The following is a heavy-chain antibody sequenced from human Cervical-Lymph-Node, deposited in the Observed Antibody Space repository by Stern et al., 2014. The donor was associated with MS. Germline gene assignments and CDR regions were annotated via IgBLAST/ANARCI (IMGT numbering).Heavy chain of an antibody. D-gene: IGHD2-15*01. J-gene: IGHJ4*02. V-gene: IGHV3-53*04. CDR2: VYSGGDT. CDR3: ASGGRGQPPPD. Sequence: EVQLVESGGGLVQPGGSLRLSCAASGFTVSGNYMSWVRQAPAKGLGWVSAVYSGGDTYYADSVKGRFIVSRHHPKNTLYLQMNSLRPEDTAVYYCASGGRGQPPPDWGQGTLVTVSS. CDR1: GFTVSGNY.